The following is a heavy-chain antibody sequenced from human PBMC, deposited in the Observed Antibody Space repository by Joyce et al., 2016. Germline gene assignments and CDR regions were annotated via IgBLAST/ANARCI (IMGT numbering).Heavy chain of an antibody. J-gene: IGHJ5*01. D-gene: IGHD5-12*01. CDR1: GGSISSAHW. V-gene: IGHV4-4*02. CDR2: IYLGGST. Sequence: QVQLQESGPGLVKPSGTLSLTCAVSGGSISSAHWWRWVRQPPGKVLEWIGEIYLGGSTTYNPSLKSRVTISVDKSKNQLSLKMNSVTAADTAVYYCARNGAYSQDSWGQGTLVTVSS. CDR3: ARNGAYSQDS.